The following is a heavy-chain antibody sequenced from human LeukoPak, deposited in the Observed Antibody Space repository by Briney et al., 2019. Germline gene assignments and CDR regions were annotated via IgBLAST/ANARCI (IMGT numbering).Heavy chain of an antibody. D-gene: IGHD2-2*02. CDR3: AKDVGYCSSTTCYKPFDY. J-gene: IGHJ4*02. V-gene: IGHV3-23*01. CDR1: EFTFSNYA. Sequence: GGSLRLSCAASEFTFSNYAMSWVRQAPGKGLEWVSAFSGSGGSTYYADSVKGRFTISRDNSKNTLYLQMNSLRAEDTAVYYCAKDVGYCSSTTCYKPFDYWGQGVLVTVSS. CDR2: FSGSGGST.